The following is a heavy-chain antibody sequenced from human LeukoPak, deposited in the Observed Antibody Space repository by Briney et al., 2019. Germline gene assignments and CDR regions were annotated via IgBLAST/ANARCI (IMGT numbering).Heavy chain of an antibody. J-gene: IGHJ6*03. CDR2: IRSKAYGGTT. V-gene: IGHV3-49*03. Sequence: GGSLRLSCTASGFTFGDYAMSWFRQAPGKGLEWVGFIRSKAYGGTTEYAASVKGRFTISRDDSKSIAYLQMNSLKTEDTAVYYCTRDGRIWMAARGYYYYMDVWGKGTTVTVSS. D-gene: IGHD6-6*01. CDR3: TRDGRIWMAARGYYYYMDV. CDR1: GFTFGDYA.